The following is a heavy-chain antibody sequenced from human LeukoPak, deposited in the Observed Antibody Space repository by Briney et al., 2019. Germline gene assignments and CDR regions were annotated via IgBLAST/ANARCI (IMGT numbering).Heavy chain of an antibody. Sequence: ASVKVSCKASGYTFTGYCMHRVRQAPGQGLEWMGWINPNSGSTNYAQKFQGRVTMTRDTSISTAYMELSRLRSDDTAVYYCARAGWELRYYYYYYYMDVWGKGTTVTISS. CDR3: ARAGWELRYYYYYYYMDV. CDR1: GYTFTGYC. J-gene: IGHJ6*03. D-gene: IGHD1-26*01. CDR2: INPNSGST. V-gene: IGHV1-2*02.